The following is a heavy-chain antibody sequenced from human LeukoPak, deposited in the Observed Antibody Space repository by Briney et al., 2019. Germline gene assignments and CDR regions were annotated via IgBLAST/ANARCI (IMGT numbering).Heavy chain of an antibody. CDR3: ARQGLWLRNFDY. Sequence: SETLSLTCTVSGGSISSSSYYWGWIRQPPGKGLEWIGSIYYSGSTYYNPSLKSRVTISVDTSKNQFSLKLSSVTAADTAVYYCARQGLWLRNFDYWGQGTLVTVSS. CDR2: IYYSGST. J-gene: IGHJ4*02. CDR1: GGSISSSSYY. D-gene: IGHD5-18*01. V-gene: IGHV4-39*01.